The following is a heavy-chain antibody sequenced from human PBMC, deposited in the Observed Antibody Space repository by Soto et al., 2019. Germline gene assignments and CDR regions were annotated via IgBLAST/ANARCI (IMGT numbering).Heavy chain of an antibody. V-gene: IGHV1-69*13. D-gene: IGHD3-22*01. CDR2: IIPIFGTA. Sequence: SVKVSCKASGGTFSSYAISWVRQAPGQGLEWMGGIIPIFGTANYAQKFQGRVTITADESTSTAYMELSSLRAEDTAVYYCARSGYYDSSGYYDYYYYYGMDVWGQGTTVTVSS. CDR3: ARSGYYDSSGYYDYYYYYGMDV. CDR1: GGTFSSYA. J-gene: IGHJ6*02.